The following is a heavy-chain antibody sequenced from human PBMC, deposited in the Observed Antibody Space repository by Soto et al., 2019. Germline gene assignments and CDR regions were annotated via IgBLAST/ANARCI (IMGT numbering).Heavy chain of an antibody. D-gene: IGHD6-13*01. CDR1: GGTFSSYA. J-gene: IGHJ6*02. CDR3: ATVDISTWIDGMDV. Sequence: QVQLVQSGAEVKKPGSSVKVSCKASGGTFSSYAISWVRQAPGQGLEWMGGTFPIFGTANYAQKFQGRVTISEDKSTSTAYMELSSLRSEDTAVYYCATVDISTWIDGMDVWGQGTTVTVSS. CDR2: TFPIFGTA. V-gene: IGHV1-69*06.